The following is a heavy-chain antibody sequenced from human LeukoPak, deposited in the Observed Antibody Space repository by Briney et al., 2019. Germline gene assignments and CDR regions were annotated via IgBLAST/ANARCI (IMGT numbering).Heavy chain of an antibody. J-gene: IGHJ4*02. Sequence: GASVKVSCKASGYTFTSYYLHWVRQAPGQGLEWMGIINPSGGSTSYAQKFQGRVTMTRDTSTSTVYMELSSLRSEDTAVYYCATAIRLNYYDSSGYIPFLGFDYWGQGTLVTVSS. CDR3: ATAIRLNYYDSSGYIPFLGFDY. D-gene: IGHD3-22*01. V-gene: IGHV1-46*01. CDR1: GYTFTSYY. CDR2: INPSGGST.